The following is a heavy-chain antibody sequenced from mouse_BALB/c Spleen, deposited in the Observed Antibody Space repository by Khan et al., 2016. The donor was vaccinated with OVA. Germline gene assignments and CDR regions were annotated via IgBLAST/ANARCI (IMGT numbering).Heavy chain of an antibody. D-gene: IGHD2-14*01. J-gene: IGHJ3*01. Sequence: EVMLVESGGGLVQPGDSLRLSCATSGFTFTDYYMSWVRQPPGKALEWLGFISNKANGYTTEYSASVKGRFTTSRDNSQSILYLPMQTLRDEDSTAYYFARDRGYDYRYAAYWGQGTLVTVSA. CDR2: ISNKANGYTT. CDR3: ARDRGYDYRYAAY. CDR1: GFTFTDYY. V-gene: IGHV7-3*02.